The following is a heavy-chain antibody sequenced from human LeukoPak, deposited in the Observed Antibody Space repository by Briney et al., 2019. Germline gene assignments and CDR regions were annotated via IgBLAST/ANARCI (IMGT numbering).Heavy chain of an antibody. J-gene: IGHJ6*03. D-gene: IGHD3-10*01. Sequence: ASVKVSCKASGYTFTSYGISWVRQAPAQGLEWMGWISAYNGNTNYAQKLQGRVTMTTDTSTSTAYMELRSLRSDDTAVYYCARTYGSGSYYPLGSYYYYYMDVWGKGTTVTISS. CDR2: ISAYNGNT. CDR3: ARTYGSGSYYPLGSYYYYYMDV. CDR1: GYTFTSYG. V-gene: IGHV1-18*01.